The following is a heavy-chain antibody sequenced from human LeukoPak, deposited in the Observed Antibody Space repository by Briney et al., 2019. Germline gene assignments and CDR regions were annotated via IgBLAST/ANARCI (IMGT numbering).Heavy chain of an antibody. CDR1: GFTFSSYG. CDR3: TTDSHKLYYDILTGYYYAFDI. V-gene: IGHV3-15*01. D-gene: IGHD3-9*01. J-gene: IGHJ3*02. Sequence: GGSLRLSCAASGFTFSSYGMHWVRQAPGKGLEWVGRIKSKTDGGTTDYAAPVKGRFTISRDDSKNTLYLQMNSLKTEDTAVYYCTTDSHKLYYDILTGYYYAFDIWGQGTMVTVSS. CDR2: IKSKTDGGTT.